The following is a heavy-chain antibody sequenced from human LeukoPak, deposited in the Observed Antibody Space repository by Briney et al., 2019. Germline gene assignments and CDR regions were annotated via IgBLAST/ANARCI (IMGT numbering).Heavy chain of an antibody. Sequence: PGGSLRLSCAASGFTFSSYWMHWVRQAPGKGLVWVSRINSDGSSTSYADSVKGRFTISRDNAKNTLYLQMNSLRAEDTAVYYCARVGATSVYYYYYGMDVWGQGTLVTVSS. J-gene: IGHJ6*02. V-gene: IGHV3-74*01. CDR1: GFTFSSYW. D-gene: IGHD1-26*01. CDR3: ARVGATSVYYYYYGMDV. CDR2: INSDGSST.